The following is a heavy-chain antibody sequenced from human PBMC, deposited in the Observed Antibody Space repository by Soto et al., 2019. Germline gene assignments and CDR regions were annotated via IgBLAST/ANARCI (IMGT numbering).Heavy chain of an antibody. CDR2: IKEDGSEI. CDR3: WRDYGGY. D-gene: IGHD4-17*01. CDR1: GFSLSSYW. J-gene: IGHJ4*02. V-gene: IGHV3-7*01. Sequence: EVQLVESGGGLVQPGGSLRLSCAASGFSLSSYWMRWVRQAPGKGLEWVASIKEDGSEIYYVDSVKGRFTISRDNAKNSLYLQMNGLRGDDTGIYYCWRDYGGYWGQGGLVTVSS.